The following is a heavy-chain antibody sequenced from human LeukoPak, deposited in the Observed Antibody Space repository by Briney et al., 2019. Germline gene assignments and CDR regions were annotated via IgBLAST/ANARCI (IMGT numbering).Heavy chain of an antibody. J-gene: IGHJ4*02. CDR1: GFTFSDYY. CDR3: ARGPSETYFDN. CDR2: SSTSGSTE. V-gene: IGHV3-11*01. Sequence: GGSLRLSCAASGFTFSDYYMSWVRQAPGKGLEWISYSSTSGSTEHYADSVKGRFTISRDNAKNSLYLQMNSLRAEDTAIYYCARGPSETYFDNWGQGTLVTVSS.